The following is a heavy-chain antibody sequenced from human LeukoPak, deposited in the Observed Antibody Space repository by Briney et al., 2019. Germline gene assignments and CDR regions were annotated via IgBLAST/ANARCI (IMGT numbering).Heavy chain of an antibody. D-gene: IGHD1-26*01. CDR3: AKVAGASEKYSDY. CDR2: FYPTGVS. J-gene: IGHJ4*02. V-gene: IGHV4-4*07. CDR1: GGSFSRSY. Sequence: SETLSLTCNVSGGSFSRSYWSWIRQPAGKGLEWIGRFYPTGVSNYHPSLRSRVTMSVDTSKNQFFLKLTSVTAADTAVYYCAKVAGASEKYSDYWGQGILVTVSS.